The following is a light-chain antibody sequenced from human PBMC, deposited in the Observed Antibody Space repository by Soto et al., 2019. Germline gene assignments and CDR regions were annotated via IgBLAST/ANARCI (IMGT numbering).Light chain of an antibody. Sequence: DIQMTQSPSSLSASVGDRVTITCRATQSISTYLNWYRHKPGKAPELLIYVASSLKSGVPSRFSGSGSGTDFTLTISSLHPEEFATYYCQQSYSIPYTFGQGTKLEIK. J-gene: IGKJ2*01. CDR1: QSISTY. V-gene: IGKV1-39*01. CDR2: VAS. CDR3: QQSYSIPYT.